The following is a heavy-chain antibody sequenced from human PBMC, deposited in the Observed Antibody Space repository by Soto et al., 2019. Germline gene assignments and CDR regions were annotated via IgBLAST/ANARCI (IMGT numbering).Heavy chain of an antibody. V-gene: IGHV3-48*02. CDR2: ISSSGSTT. CDR1: GFTFSNYN. CDR3: ARVEWKQIWAYLRYDMDV. Sequence: GGSLRLSCAASGFTFSNYNMNWVRQAPGKGLEWVSYISSSGSTTFYADSVKGRFTISRDNAKNSLYLQMNSLRDEDTAVYYCARVEWKQIWAYLRYDMDVWGQGTTVTVSS. J-gene: IGHJ6*02. D-gene: IGHD5-18*01.